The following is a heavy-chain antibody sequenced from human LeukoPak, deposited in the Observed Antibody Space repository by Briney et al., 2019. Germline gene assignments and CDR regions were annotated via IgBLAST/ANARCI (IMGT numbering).Heavy chain of an antibody. CDR3: VRPRSEGRLVDFDL. CDR2: ISAYNGNT. CDR1: GYTFTSYD. J-gene: IGHJ2*01. Sequence: GASVKVSCKASGYTFTSYDINWVRQAPGQGLEWMGWISAYNGNTNYAQKLQGRVTMTTDTSTSTAYMELRSLRSDDTAVYYCVRPRSEGRLVDFDLWGRGTLVTVSS. V-gene: IGHV1-18*01. D-gene: IGHD2-15*01.